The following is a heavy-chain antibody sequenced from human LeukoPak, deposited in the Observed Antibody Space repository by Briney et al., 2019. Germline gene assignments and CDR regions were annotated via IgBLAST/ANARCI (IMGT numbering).Heavy chain of an antibody. CDR3: AGSGYSGYDLNY. CDR1: GDSISSSSYY. CDR2: INHSGST. Sequence: SETLSLTCTVSGDSISSSSYYWSWIRQPPGKGLEWIGEINHSGSTNYNPSLKSRVTISVDTSKNQFSLKLSSVTAADTAVYYCAGSGYSGYDLNYWGQGTLVTVSS. D-gene: IGHD5-12*01. V-gene: IGHV4-39*07. J-gene: IGHJ4*02.